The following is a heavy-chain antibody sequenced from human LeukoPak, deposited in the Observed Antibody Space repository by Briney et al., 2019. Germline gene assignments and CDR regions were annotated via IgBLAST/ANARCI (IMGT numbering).Heavy chain of an antibody. CDR2: IYSRGST. D-gene: IGHD3-10*01. CDR3: ATDGMVRGPDAWFDS. J-gene: IGHJ5*01. V-gene: IGHV4-61*02. CDR1: GASISSGRYY. Sequence: SETLSLTCNVSGASISSGRYYWSWIRQPAGTGLEWIGRIYSRGSTNYNPSLKSRVTMSVDTSKNQFSLKLSSVTAADTAVYYCATDGMVRGPDAWFDSWGQGTLVTVSS.